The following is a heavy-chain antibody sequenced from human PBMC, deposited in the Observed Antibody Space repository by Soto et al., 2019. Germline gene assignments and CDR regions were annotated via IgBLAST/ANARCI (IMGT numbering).Heavy chain of an antibody. J-gene: IGHJ3*02. CDR1: GGTFSSYT. D-gene: IGHD3-22*01. CDR2: IIPILGIA. Sequence: QVQLVQSGAEVKKPGSSVKVSCKASGGTFSSYTISWVRQAPGQGLEWMGRIIPILGIANYAQKFQGRVTSTADKSTSTAYMELSSLRSEDTAVYYCASYYYDSNDAFDIWGQGTMVTVSS. V-gene: IGHV1-69*02. CDR3: ASYYYDSNDAFDI.